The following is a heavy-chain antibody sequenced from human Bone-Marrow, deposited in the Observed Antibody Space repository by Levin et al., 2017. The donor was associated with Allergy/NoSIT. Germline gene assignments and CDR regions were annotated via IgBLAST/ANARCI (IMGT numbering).Heavy chain of an antibody. CDR1: GYTFTTYG. Sequence: GGSLRLSCKASGYTFTTYGLTWVRQAPGQGLEWMGWVSAYSGNTNYALNLQDRVTMTTDTATNTAYMELTSLRADDTAIYYCARGHFPYYYYGMDVWGQGTTVVVSS. CDR3: ARGHFPYYYYGMDV. J-gene: IGHJ6*02. V-gene: IGHV1-18*01. CDR2: VSAYSGNT.